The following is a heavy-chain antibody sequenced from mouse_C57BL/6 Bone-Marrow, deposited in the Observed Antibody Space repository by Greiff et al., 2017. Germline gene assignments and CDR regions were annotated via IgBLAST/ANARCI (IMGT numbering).Heavy chain of an antibody. CDR2: IDPENGDT. Sequence: EVQLQQSGAELVRPGASVKLSCTASGFNIKDDYMHWVKQRPEQGLEWIGWIDPENGDTEHASKFQGKATITADTSSNTAYLQLSSLTSEDTAVYYCTRWLLLDYWGQGTTLTVSS. J-gene: IGHJ2*01. CDR1: GFNIKDDY. CDR3: TRWLLLDY. V-gene: IGHV14-4*01. D-gene: IGHD2-3*01.